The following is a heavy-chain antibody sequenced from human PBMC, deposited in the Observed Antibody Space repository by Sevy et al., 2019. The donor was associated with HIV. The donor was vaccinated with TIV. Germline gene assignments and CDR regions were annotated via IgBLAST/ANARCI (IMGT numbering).Heavy chain of an antibody. D-gene: IGHD6-19*01. CDR2: ISGSGGST. J-gene: IGHJ4*02. V-gene: IGHV3-23*01. CDR1: GFTFSSYG. Sequence: GGSLRLSCAASGFTFSSYGMSWVRQAPGKGLDWVSGISGSGGSTYYADSVKGRFTISRDNSTNTLYLQMNSLRAKDTAVYYCAKIISSAWSYVDYWGQGTLVTVSS. CDR3: AKIISSAWSYVDY.